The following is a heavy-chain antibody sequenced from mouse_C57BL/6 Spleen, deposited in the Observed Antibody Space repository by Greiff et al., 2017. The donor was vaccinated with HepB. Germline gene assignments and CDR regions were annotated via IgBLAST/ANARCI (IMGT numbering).Heavy chain of an antibody. CDR3: ARSGGSSYNWYFDV. CDR2: INPSNGGT. CDR1: GYTFTSYW. D-gene: IGHD1-1*01. J-gene: IGHJ1*03. V-gene: IGHV1-53*01. Sequence: VQLQQSGTELVKPGASVKLSCKASGYTFTSYWMHWVKQRPGQGLEWIGNINPSNGGTNYNEKFKSKATLTVDKSSSTAYMQLSSLTSEDSAVYYCARSGGSSYNWYFDVWGTGTTVTVSS.